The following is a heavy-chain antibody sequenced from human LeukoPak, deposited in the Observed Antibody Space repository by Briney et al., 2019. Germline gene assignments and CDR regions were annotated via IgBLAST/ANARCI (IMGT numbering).Heavy chain of an antibody. D-gene: IGHD6-13*01. CDR2: LSYSGST. V-gene: IGHV4-39*01. Sequence: PSETLSLICTVSGGSISSSTYYWGWIRQPPGKGLELIGSLSYSGSTNYNPSLKSRVTISVDTSKNQFSLKLSSVTAADTAVYYCARHHPTPYSSPQNWFDPWGQGTLVTVSS. J-gene: IGHJ5*02. CDR3: ARHHPTPYSSPQNWFDP. CDR1: GGSISSSTYY.